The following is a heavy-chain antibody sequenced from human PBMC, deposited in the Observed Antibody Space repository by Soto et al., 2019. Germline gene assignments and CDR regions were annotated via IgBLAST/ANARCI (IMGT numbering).Heavy chain of an antibody. D-gene: IGHD2-15*01. Sequence: SETRSRTWAVSGGSITSGIYSWGWIRQPPGKVLEWIGYIYHSGSTFYNPSLKSRVTISVDRSKNQFSLKLTSVSAADTAVYYCARGYCSGDGCYPGWFDPWGQGTLVTVSS. CDR2: IYHSGST. CDR1: GGSITSGIYS. J-gene: IGHJ5*02. V-gene: IGHV4-30-2*01. CDR3: ARGYCSGDGCYPGWFDP.